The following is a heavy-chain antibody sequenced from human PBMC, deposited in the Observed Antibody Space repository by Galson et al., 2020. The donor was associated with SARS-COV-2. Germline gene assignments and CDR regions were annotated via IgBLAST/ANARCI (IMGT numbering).Heavy chain of an antibody. Sequence: TGGSLRLSCAASGFTFSSYGMHWVRQAPGKGLEWVAVIWYDGSNKYYADSVKGRFTISRDNSKNTLYLQMNSLRAEDTAVYYCASGGRSSWYFDYWGQGTLVTVSS. CDR2: IWYDGSNK. J-gene: IGHJ4*02. CDR1: GFTFSSYG. V-gene: IGHV3-33*01. D-gene: IGHD6-13*01. CDR3: ASGGRSSWYFDY.